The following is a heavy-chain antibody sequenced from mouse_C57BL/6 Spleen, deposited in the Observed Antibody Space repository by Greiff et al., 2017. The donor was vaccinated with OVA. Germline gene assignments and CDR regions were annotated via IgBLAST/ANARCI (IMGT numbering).Heavy chain of an antibody. D-gene: IGHD4-1*01. J-gene: IGHJ4*01. CDR3: ARPTGTGDAMDY. V-gene: IGHV7-3*01. CDR2: IRNKANGYTT. Sequence: EVKLMESGGGLVQPGGSLSLSCEASGFTFTDYYMSWVRQPPGKALEWLGFIRNKANGYTTEYSASVKGRFTISRDNSQSILYLQMNALRAEDSATYYCARPTGTGDAMDYWGQGTSVTVSS. CDR1: GFTFTDYY.